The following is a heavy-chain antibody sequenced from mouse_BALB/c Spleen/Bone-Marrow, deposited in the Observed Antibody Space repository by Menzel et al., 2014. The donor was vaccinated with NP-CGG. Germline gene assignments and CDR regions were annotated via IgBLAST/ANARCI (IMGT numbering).Heavy chain of an antibody. CDR1: GYTFXTYW. J-gene: IGHJ3*01. CDR3: AREGIYYGNTWFAY. D-gene: IGHD2-1*01. CDR2: INPSTGYT. V-gene: IGHV1-7*01. Sequence: QVQLQQSGAELAKPGASVKMSYKTSGYTFXTYWIHWVKQRPGQGLEWIGYINPSTGYTEYNQKFKDKATLTADKSSSTAYMQLSSLTSEEFAVYYCAREGIYYGNTWFAYWGQGTLVTVSA.